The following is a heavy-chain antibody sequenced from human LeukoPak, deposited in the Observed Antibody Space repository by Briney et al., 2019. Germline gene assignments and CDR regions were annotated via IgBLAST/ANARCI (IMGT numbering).Heavy chain of an antibody. CDR2: INHSGST. D-gene: IGHD6-6*01. CDR3: ARGHGQLVNWFDP. CDR1: GGSFSGCY. Sequence: SETLSLTCAVYGGSFSGCYWSWIRQPPGKGLGWIGEINHSGSTNYNPSLKSRVTISVDTSKNQFSLKLSSVTAADTAVYYCARGHGQLVNWFDPWGQGTLVTVSS. J-gene: IGHJ5*02. V-gene: IGHV4-34*01.